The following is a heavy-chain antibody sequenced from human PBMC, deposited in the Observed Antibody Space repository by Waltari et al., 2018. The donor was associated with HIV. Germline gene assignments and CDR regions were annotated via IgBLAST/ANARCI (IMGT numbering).Heavy chain of an antibody. J-gene: IGHJ4*02. Sequence: QVQQVRSGSELKKPGASVKVSCKASGYTFTNYAMNWVRQAPGQGLDWKGWINTNSGNPTYAHRFTGRFVFSLDTSVSTAFLQISSLKAEDTAVYYCARNRNGSLDYLGQKTLVTVTS. D-gene: IGHD2-8*01. CDR2: INTNSGNP. CDR1: GYTFTNYA. CDR3: ARNRNGSLDY. V-gene: IGHV7-4-1*02.